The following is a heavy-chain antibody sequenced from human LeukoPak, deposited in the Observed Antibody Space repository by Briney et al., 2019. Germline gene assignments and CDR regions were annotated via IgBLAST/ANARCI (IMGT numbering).Heavy chain of an antibody. CDR2: VSGSGGST. CDR1: GFTFSSYA. CDR3: ARSPQYSSSWYNYYYYMDV. Sequence: GGSLRLSCAASGFTFSSYAMTWVRQAPGKGLEWVSTVSGSGGSTYYADSVKGRFTISRDNSKNTLFLQMNSLRAEDTALYYCARSPQYSSSWYNYYYYMDVWGKGTTVTVSS. D-gene: IGHD6-13*01. V-gene: IGHV3-23*01. J-gene: IGHJ6*03.